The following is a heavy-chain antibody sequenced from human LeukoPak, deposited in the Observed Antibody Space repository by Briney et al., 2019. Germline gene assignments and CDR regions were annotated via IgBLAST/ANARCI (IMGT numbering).Heavy chain of an antibody. CDR2: INPNSGGT. CDR1: GYTFTSYD. V-gene: IGHV1-2*02. D-gene: IGHD2-8*01. Sequence: ASVKVSCKASGYTFTSYDINWVRQATGQGLEWMGWINPNSGGTNYAQKFQGRVTMTRDTSISTAYMELSRLRSDDTAVYYCARDRMLNWFDPWGQGTLVTVSS. CDR3: ARDRMLNWFDP. J-gene: IGHJ5*02.